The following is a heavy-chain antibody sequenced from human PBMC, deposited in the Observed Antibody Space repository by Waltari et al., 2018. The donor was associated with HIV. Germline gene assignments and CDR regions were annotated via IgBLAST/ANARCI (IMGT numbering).Heavy chain of an antibody. D-gene: IGHD3-3*01. Sequence: QLVESGGAFIQPGRPLRLYCTASGFTCGDHAMNWVRQAPGKGLEWVGFIRSKTAGETREYAASVKGRFSISRDDSKGMVYLQMNSLRADDTALYYCVRDLAWRAFDVWGQGTMVTVSS. V-gene: IGHV3-49*04. CDR2: IRSKTAGETR. CDR1: GFTCGDHA. CDR3: VRDLAWRAFDV. J-gene: IGHJ3*01.